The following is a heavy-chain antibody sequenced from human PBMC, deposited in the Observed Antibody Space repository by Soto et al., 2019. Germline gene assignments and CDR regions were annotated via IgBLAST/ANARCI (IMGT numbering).Heavy chain of an antibody. CDR3: VRIRYQLPSSVLWLDP. CDR1: GGFLSESY. V-gene: IGHV4-34*01. CDR2: INHVGGT. D-gene: IGHD3-16*01. Sequence: SETLSLTCAVYGGFLSESYWTWIRQPPRKGLEWIGEINHVGGTNYNPSLKSRVTMSVDTSQNQFSLRLISVTAADTAMYFCVRIRYQLPSSVLWLDPWGQGTPVTVS. J-gene: IGHJ5*02.